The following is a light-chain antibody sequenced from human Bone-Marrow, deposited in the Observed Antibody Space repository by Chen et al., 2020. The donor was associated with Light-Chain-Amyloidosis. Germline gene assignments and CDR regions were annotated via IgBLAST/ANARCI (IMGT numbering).Light chain of an antibody. Sequence: QSVLTQPPSVSGAPGQRVTISCTGSSSNIGAGHDVHWYQQHPGTAPKLLIYGNNNRPSGVPDRFSGSTSGTSAALAVTGLQAEDEADYYGQSYDSSLSGVIFGGGTKLTVL. CDR3: QSYDSSLSGVI. V-gene: IGLV1-40*01. CDR2: GNN. J-gene: IGLJ2*01. CDR1: SSNIGAGHD.